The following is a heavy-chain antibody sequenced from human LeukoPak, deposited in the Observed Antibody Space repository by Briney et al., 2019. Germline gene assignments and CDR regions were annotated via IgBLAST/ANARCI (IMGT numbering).Heavy chain of an antibody. J-gene: IGHJ4*02. D-gene: IGHD6-6*01. Sequence: GGSLRLSCAASGFTFSSYAMHWVRQAPGKGLEWVAVISYDGSNKYYADSVKGRFTISRDNSKNTLYLQMNSLRAEDTAVYYCASTYSSSSFPKYWGQGTLVTVSS. CDR2: ISYDGSNK. CDR3: ASTYSSSSFPKY. CDR1: GFTFSSYA. V-gene: IGHV3-30*04.